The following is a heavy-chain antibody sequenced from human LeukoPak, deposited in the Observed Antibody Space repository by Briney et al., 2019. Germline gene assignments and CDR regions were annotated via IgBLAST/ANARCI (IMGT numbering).Heavy chain of an antibody. CDR2: VSGSGGNI. D-gene: IGHD2-2*01. V-gene: IGHV3-23*01. CDR1: GFTFSSYV. Sequence: GGSLRLSCAASGFTFSSYVMNWVRQAPGKGPEWVSGVSGSGGNIHYADSVKGRFTISRDNSKNTLYLQMNSLRAEDTAVYYCAASLPNIVVVPATKGPFGYWGQGALVTVSS. J-gene: IGHJ4*02. CDR3: AASLPNIVVVPATKGPFGY.